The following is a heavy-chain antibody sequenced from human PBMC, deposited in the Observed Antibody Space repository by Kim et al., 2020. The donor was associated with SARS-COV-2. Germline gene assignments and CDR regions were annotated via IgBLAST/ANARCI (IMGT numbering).Heavy chain of an antibody. CDR3: ARYYHSKSYRGQCY. CDR1: GYTFTSFD. Sequence: ASVKVSCKASGYTFTSFDLDWARQAPGQGLEWMALINRSTGSTSYAQNVQGRVTMTTDTSTNTVYMELSSLRSDDTAVYYCARYYHSKSYRGQCYCGQGT. J-gene: IGHJ4*01. V-gene: IGHV1-46*01. D-gene: IGHD3-22*01. CDR2: INRSTGST.